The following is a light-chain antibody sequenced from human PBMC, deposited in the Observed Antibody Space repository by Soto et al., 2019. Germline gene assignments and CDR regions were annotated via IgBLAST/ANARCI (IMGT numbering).Light chain of an antibody. CDR2: WAA. V-gene: IGKV4-1*01. CDR1: QSVLYSTNNMNY. J-gene: IGKJ1*01. CDR3: QQYYIAPWT. Sequence: VLTPSPESMAVFLGEKTTNNCKSSQSVLYSTNNMNYLSGYQQKPGQPPKLLIYWAATRESGVPDRFSGSGSGTDFTLTISSLQAEDVAVYYCQQYYIAPWTFGQGTKVDIK.